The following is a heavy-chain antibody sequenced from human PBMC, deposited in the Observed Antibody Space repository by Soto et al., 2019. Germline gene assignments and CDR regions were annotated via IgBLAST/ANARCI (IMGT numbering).Heavy chain of an antibody. CDR1: GYTFTSYG. D-gene: IGHD3-22*01. CDR2: ISAYNGNT. J-gene: IGHJ3*02. Sequence: ASVKVSCKASGYTFTSYGISWVRQAPGQGLEWMGWISAYNGNTNYAQKLQGRVTMTTDTSTGTAYMELRSLRSDDTAVYYCARDRAMIVVVILNGAFDIWGKGTMVTVSS. V-gene: IGHV1-18*04. CDR3: ARDRAMIVVVILNGAFDI.